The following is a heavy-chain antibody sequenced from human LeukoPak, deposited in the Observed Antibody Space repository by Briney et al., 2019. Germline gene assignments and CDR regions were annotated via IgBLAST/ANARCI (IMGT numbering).Heavy chain of an antibody. CDR2: ISYDGSIK. J-gene: IGHJ6*02. CDR1: GFTFSSYG. CDR3: AKDISAGYYYGMDV. Sequence: GGSLRLPCAASGFTFSSYGMHWVRQAPGKGLEWVAVISYDGSIKYYGDSVKGRFTISRDNSKNTLYLQMKSLRPEDTAVYYCAKDISAGYYYGMDVWGQGTTVTVS. D-gene: IGHD3-3*02. V-gene: IGHV3-30*18.